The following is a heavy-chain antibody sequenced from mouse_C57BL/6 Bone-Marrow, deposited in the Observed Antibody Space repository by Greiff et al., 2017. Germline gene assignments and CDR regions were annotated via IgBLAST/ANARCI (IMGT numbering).Heavy chain of an antibody. CDR3: ARHLDYLFAY. CDR1: GFTFSDYY. D-gene: IGHD2-4*01. V-gene: IGHV5-12*01. J-gene: IGHJ3*01. Sequence: EVMLVESGGGLVQPGGSLKLSCAASGFTFSDYYMYWVRQTPEKRLEWVAYISNGGGSTYYPDTVKGRFPISRDNAKNTLYLQMSRLKSEDTAMYYCARHLDYLFAYWGQGTLVTVSA. CDR2: ISNGGGST.